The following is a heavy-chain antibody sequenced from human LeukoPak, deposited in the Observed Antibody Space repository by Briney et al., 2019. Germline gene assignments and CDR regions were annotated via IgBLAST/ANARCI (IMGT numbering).Heavy chain of an antibody. Sequence: GGSLRLSCAASGFTFSSYGMHWVRQAPGKGLEWVAVISYDGSNKYYADSVEGRFTISRDNFKNTLYLQMNSLRAEDTAVYYCAKPRTTYYFDYWGQGTLVTVSS. J-gene: IGHJ4*02. V-gene: IGHV3-30*18. D-gene: IGHD1-1*01. CDR3: AKPRTTYYFDY. CDR2: ISYDGSNK. CDR1: GFTFSSYG.